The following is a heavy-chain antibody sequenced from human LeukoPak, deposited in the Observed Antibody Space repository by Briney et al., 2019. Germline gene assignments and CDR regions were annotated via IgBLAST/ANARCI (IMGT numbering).Heavy chain of an antibody. Sequence: SETLSLTCTVSGDSIGSNSYYWGWIRQPPGKGLEWIGNIYYSGSTYYNPSLKSRVTISIDTSKNQFSLKLNSVIAADTAVYYCARATGWGILTGYYRTFDYWGQGTLVTVSS. CDR3: ARATGWGILTGYYRTFDY. J-gene: IGHJ4*02. CDR1: GDSIGSNSYY. CDR2: IYYSGST. V-gene: IGHV4-39*07. D-gene: IGHD3-9*01.